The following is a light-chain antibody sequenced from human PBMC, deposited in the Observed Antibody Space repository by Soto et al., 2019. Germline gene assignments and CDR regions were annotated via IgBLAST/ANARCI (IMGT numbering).Light chain of an antibody. CDR1: QGISSW. Sequence: DLQMTQSPSSVSASVGDRVTITCRASQGISSWLAWYQLKPGEAPKLLIYAASSLQIGVPSRFSGSGSGTDFTLTISSLQPEDFATYYCQQANSFPLTFGGGTKVEIK. J-gene: IGKJ4*01. CDR3: QQANSFPLT. CDR2: AAS. V-gene: IGKV1-12*01.